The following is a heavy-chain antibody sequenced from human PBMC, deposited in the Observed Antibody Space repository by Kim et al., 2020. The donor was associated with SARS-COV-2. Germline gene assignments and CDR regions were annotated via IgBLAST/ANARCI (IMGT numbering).Heavy chain of an antibody. CDR3: AKAPGRSSGLYWYFDL. J-gene: IGHJ2*01. V-gene: IGHV3-23*03. D-gene: IGHD6-6*01. Sequence: GGSLRLSCAASGFTFSSYAMSWVRQAPGKGLEWVSVIYSGGSSTYYADSVKGRFTISRDNSKNTLYLQMNSLRAEDTAVYYCAKAPGRSSGLYWYFDLWGRGTLVTVSS. CDR2: IYSGGSST. CDR1: GFTFSSYA.